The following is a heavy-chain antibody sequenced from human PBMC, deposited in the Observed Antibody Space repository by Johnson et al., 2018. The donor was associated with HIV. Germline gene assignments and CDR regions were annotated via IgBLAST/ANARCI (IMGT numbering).Heavy chain of an antibody. CDR2: MSYDGSFQ. J-gene: IGHJ3*02. Sequence: QLVESGGGVVQPGESLRLACAASGFTFKNSVMHWVRQAPGKGLEWVAVMSYDGSFQDYADSVRGRFTISRDNSRSTLFLEMINLRDEDTALYYCARDVAAAKMDAFDTWGQGTMVIVSS. CDR3: ARDVAAAKMDAFDT. V-gene: IGHV3-30*01. D-gene: IGHD6-25*01. CDR1: GFTFKNSV.